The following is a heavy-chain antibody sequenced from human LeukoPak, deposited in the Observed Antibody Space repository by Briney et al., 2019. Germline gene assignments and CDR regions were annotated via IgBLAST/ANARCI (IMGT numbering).Heavy chain of an antibody. CDR3: ARGWETRIVGATRDNAFDI. CDR1: GYTFTDYY. D-gene: IGHD1-26*01. CDR2: INFNSGGT. J-gene: IGHJ3*02. Sequence: AASVTVSCKASGYTFTDYYMNWVRQAPGQGLEWMGRINFNSGGTNYAQKFQGRVTMTRDTSISTAYMELSRLRSDDTAVYYCARGWETRIVGATRDNAFDIWGQGTMVTVSS. V-gene: IGHV1-2*06.